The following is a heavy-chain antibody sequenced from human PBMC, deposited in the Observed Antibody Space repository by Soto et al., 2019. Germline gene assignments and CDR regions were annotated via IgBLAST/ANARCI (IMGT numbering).Heavy chain of an antibody. Sequence: SETLSLTCTVSGGSISSHYWSWVRQAPGKGLEWIGHIYYRGSTNYNPSLRSRSTISVDTSKNQFSLKLNSVTTADAAVYYCARHGREASGMDVWGQGTKVTVSS. J-gene: IGHJ6*02. CDR2: IYYRGST. D-gene: IGHD1-26*01. CDR3: ARHGREASGMDV. V-gene: IGHV4-59*11. CDR1: GGSISSHY.